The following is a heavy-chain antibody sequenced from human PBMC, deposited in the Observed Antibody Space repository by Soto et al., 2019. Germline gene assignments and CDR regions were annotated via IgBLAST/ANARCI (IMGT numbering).Heavy chain of an antibody. V-gene: IGHV4-61*01. Sequence: XATLSLTCTVSGGSFSSGSDYWSWIRQPPGKGLEWIGYIYYSGSTNYNPSLKSRVTISVDTSKNQFSLKLSSVTAADTAVYYCARGRRFKDTVNTDYYYGMDVWGQGTTVTVSS. CDR1: GGSFSSGSDY. CDR3: ARGRRFKDTVNTDYYYGMDV. CDR2: IYYSGST. D-gene: IGHD4-17*01. J-gene: IGHJ6*02.